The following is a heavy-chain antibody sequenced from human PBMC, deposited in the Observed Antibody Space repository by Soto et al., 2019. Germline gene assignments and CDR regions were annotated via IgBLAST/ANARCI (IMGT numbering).Heavy chain of an antibody. CDR1: GFTFSRYW. Sequence: EVQLVESGGGLVQPGGSLRLSCAASGFTFSRYWMHWVRQAPGEGLVWVSRIAGEGISTNYADSVKGRVTASRDNAKHTVYLEMSRLRAEDTAVYHCTSDLRSGDFWGPGTLVTVSS. D-gene: IGHD3-3*01. J-gene: IGHJ4*02. CDR3: TSDLRSGDF. CDR2: IAGEGIST. V-gene: IGHV3-74*01.